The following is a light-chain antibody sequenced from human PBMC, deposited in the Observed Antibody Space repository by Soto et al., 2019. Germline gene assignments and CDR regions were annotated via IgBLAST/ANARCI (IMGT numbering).Light chain of an antibody. CDR1: QSVDSW. V-gene: IGKV1-5*01. CDR3: QQYDTYWET. Sequence: DIQITPSPSTLCASVGNRVTMTCRASQSVDSWLAWYQQKPGKAPKLLIYDASSLESGVPSRFSGSRSGTQFTLTISSLQSDDSATYYCQQYDTYWETFGQGTTVDIK. CDR2: DAS. J-gene: IGKJ1*01.